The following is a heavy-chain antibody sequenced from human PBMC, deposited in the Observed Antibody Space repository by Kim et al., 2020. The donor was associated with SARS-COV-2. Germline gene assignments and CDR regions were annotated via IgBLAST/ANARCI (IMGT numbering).Heavy chain of an antibody. CDR2: ITWNGATI. V-gene: IGHV3-9*01. CDR1: GFVLGDFA. J-gene: IGHJ3*02. CDR3: ASRNPKSGSFFIGFFDI. D-gene: IGHD1-26*01. Sequence: GGSLRLSCAASGFVLGDFAMHWVRQVPGRGLEWISGITWNGATIDYAESVKGRFTIARDNARNSLYLQMDSLRVDDTALYYCASRNPKSGSFFIGFFDIWGQGTMVTVSS.